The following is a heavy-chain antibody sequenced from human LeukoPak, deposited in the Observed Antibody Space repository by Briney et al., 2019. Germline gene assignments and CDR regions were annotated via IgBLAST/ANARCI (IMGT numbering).Heavy chain of an antibody. CDR2: ISWNSGSI. CDR1: GFTFGDYA. V-gene: IGHV3-9*01. CDR3: AKALDGELLELFDY. Sequence: GRSLRLSCAASGFTFGDYAMHWVRQAPGKGLEWVSGISWNSGSIGYADSVKGRFTISRDNAKNSLYLQMNSLRAEDTALYYCAKALDGELLELFDYWGQGTLVTVSS. D-gene: IGHD1-26*01. J-gene: IGHJ4*02.